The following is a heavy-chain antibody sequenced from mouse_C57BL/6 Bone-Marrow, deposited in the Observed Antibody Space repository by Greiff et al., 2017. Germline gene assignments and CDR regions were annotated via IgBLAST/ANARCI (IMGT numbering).Heavy chain of an antibody. J-gene: IGHJ3*01. CDR3: VRDPAWFAD. Sequence: EVQVVESGGGLVQPKGSLKLSCAASGFSFNTYAMNWVRQAPGKGLEWVARIRSKSNNYATYYADSVKDRFTISRDDSESMLYLQMNNLKTEDTAMYYCVRDPAWFADWGKGTLVTVSA. V-gene: IGHV10-1*01. CDR2: IRSKSNNYAT. CDR1: GFSFNTYA.